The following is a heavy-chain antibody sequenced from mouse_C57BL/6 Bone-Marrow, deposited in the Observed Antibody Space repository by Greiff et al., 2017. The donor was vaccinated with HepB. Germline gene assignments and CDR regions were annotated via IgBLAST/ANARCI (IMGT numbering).Heavy chain of an antibody. CDR3: ARVGTGTLRRDFDY. V-gene: IGHV1-81*01. D-gene: IGHD4-1*01. CDR2: IYPRSGNT. CDR1: GYTFTSYG. J-gene: IGHJ2*01. Sequence: QVQLQQSGAELARPGASVKLSCKASGYTFTSYGISWVKQRTGQGLEWIGEIYPRSGNTYYNEKFKGKATLTADKSSSTAYMELRSLTSEDSAVYFCARVGTGTLRRDFDYWGQGTTRTVSS.